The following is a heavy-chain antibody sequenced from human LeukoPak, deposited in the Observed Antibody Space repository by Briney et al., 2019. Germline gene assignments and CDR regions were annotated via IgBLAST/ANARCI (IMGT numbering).Heavy chain of an antibody. J-gene: IGHJ4*02. CDR1: GFTFSTYA. D-gene: IGHD3-10*01. CDR2: ISGSGTST. V-gene: IGHV3-23*01. CDR3: AKDLYYGSGSKFDD. Sequence: GGSLRLSCAASGFTFSTYAMGWVRQAPGKGLEWVSFISGSGTSTYYADSVKGRFTISRDNSKDTLSLQMNSLRVEDTAVYYCAKDLYYGSGSKFDDWGQGTLVTVSS.